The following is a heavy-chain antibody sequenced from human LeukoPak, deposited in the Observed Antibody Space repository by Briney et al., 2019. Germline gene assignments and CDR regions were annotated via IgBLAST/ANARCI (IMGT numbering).Heavy chain of an antibody. V-gene: IGHV4-38-2*02. CDR3: ASRATVANIYFDY. CDR1: GYNTNSGYC. Sequence: PSQTLSLTRSVSGYNTNSGYCWAWFRQPPGEGLEWIGSIYSTGSTYVSRSLRSRVTVSTDPSRNQYSLRLRSVTAADTAVYFCASRATVANIYFDYWGQGNVVTVSS. D-gene: IGHD5-12*01. J-gene: IGHJ4*02. CDR2: IYSTGST.